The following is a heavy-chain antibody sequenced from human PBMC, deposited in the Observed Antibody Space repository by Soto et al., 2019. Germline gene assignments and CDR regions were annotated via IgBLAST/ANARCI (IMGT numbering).Heavy chain of an antibody. J-gene: IGHJ4*02. CDR1: GGSFNGYH. Sequence: VQLQQWGAGLLKPSETLSLTCAVYGGSFNGYHWYWFRQRPGKGLEWMGETNPSGSINYNPPLRSRVTISVDTSKNQCSLTLSSVTAAATAVYYCATFVGATTVTRGSPRDYWGQGTLVTVSS. CDR3: ATFVGATTVTRGSPRDY. V-gene: IGHV4-34*01. D-gene: IGHD4-4*01. CDR2: TNPSGSI.